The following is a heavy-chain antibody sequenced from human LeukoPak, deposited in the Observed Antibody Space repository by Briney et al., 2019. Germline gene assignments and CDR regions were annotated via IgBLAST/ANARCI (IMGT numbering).Heavy chain of an antibody. V-gene: IGHV3-66*01. CDR2: IYSGGST. CDR1: GFTVSSNY. CDR3: ARDRPNFTPRAFDI. J-gene: IGHJ3*02. Sequence: PGGPLRLSCAASGFTVSSNYMSWVRQAPGKGLEWVSVIYSGGSTYYADSVKGRFTISRDNSKNTLYLQMNSLRAEDTAVYYCARDRPNFTPRAFDIWGQGTMVTVSS.